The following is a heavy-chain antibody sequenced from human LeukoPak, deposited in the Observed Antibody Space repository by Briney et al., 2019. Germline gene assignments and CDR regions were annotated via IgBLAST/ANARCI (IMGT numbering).Heavy chain of an antibody. CDR3: ATVQFWSGFDY. Sequence: VASVKVSCKVSGYTLTELSMHWVRQAPGKGLEWMGGFDPEDAETIYAQKFQGRVTMTEDTSTDTAYMELRSLRSEDTAVYYCATVQFWSGFDYWGQGTLVTVSS. J-gene: IGHJ4*02. CDR1: GYTLTELS. CDR2: FDPEDAET. D-gene: IGHD5-18*01. V-gene: IGHV1-24*01.